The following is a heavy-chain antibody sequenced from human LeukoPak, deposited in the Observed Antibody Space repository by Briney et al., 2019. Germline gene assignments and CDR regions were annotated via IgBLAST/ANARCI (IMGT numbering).Heavy chain of an antibody. J-gene: IGHJ6*04. V-gene: IGHV3-48*03. Sequence: GGSLRLSCAASEFTFSSYEMHWVRQPPGKGLEWVSYISSSGSTIYYADSVKGRFTISRDNAKNSLYLQMNSLRAGDTAVYYCAELGITMIGGVWGKGTTVTISS. CDR2: ISSSGSTI. CDR1: EFTFSSYE. CDR3: AELGITMIGGV. D-gene: IGHD3-10*02.